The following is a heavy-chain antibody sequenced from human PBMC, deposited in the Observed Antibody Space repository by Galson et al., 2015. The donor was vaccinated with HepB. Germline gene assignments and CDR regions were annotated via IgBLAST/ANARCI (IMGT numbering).Heavy chain of an antibody. CDR2: IYYSGST. Sequence: TLSLTCTVSGGSISSGGYYWSWIRQHPGKGLEWIGYIYYSGSTYYNPSLKSRVTISVDTSKNQFSLKLSSVTAADTAVYYCARGGVLLWFGELLANWFDPWGQGTLVTVSS. CDR3: ARGGVLLWFGELLANWFDP. CDR1: GGSISSGGYY. V-gene: IGHV4-31*03. D-gene: IGHD3-10*01. J-gene: IGHJ5*02.